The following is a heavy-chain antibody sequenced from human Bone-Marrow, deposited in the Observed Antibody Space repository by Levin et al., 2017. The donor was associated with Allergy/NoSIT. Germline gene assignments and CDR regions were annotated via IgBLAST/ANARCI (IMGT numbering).Heavy chain of an antibody. CDR3: ARGIAVAGVEGYYFDY. Sequence: PSETLSLTCAVYGGSFSGYYWSWIRQPPGKGLEWIGEINHSGSTNYNPSLKSRVTISVDTSKNQFSLKLSSVTAADTAVYYCARGIAVAGVEGYYFDYWGQGTLVTVSS. V-gene: IGHV4-34*01. D-gene: IGHD6-19*01. J-gene: IGHJ4*02. CDR2: INHSGST. CDR1: GGSFSGYY.